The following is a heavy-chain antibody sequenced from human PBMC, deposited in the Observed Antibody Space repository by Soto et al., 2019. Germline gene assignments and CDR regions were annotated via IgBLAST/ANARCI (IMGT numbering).Heavy chain of an antibody. CDR1: GFTFGSYG. J-gene: IGHJ6*03. Sequence: QVQLVEAGGGVVQPGTSLRLSCAASGFTFGSYGMHWVRQAPGEGLEWVAVIWHDGSNYYYADSVKGRFTISRDTPKNTLYLKMNSLRVEDTGVYYCARGPYWRNHCSSMDVWGNGNTVTVTS. CDR3: ARGPYWRNHCSSMDV. D-gene: IGHD2-15*01. V-gene: IGHV3-33*01. CDR2: IWHDGSNY.